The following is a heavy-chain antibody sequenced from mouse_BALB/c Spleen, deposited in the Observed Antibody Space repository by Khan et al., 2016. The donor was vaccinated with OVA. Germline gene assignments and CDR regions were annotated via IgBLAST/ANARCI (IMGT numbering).Heavy chain of an antibody. Sequence: VQLQQSGPCLVKPSQSLSLTCTVTCYSITSDYAWNWIRQFPGNKLEWMGFISYSGSTSYHPSLKSRISITRDTSKNQFFLQLNSVTTEDTATYYCERWDYDAPNYWGQGTTLTVSS. D-gene: IGHD2-4*01. CDR2: ISYSGST. CDR1: CYSITSDYA. V-gene: IGHV3-2*02. J-gene: IGHJ2*01. CDR3: ERWDYDAPNY.